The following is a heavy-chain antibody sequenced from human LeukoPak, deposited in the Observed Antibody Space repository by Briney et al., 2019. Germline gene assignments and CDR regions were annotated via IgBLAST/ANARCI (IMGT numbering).Heavy chain of an antibody. Sequence: PSETLSLTCTVSGGSISSSSYYWGWIRQPPGKGLEWIGSIYYSGSTYYNPSLKSRVTISVDTSKDQFSLKLSSVTAADTAVYYCARDPSSGWSIWFDPWGQGTLVTVSS. J-gene: IGHJ5*02. D-gene: IGHD6-19*01. CDR1: GGSISSSSYY. CDR2: IYYSGST. V-gene: IGHV4-39*07. CDR3: ARDPSSGWSIWFDP.